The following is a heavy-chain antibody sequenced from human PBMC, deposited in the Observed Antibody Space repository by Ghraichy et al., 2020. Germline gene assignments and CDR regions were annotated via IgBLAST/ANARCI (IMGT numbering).Heavy chain of an antibody. CDR3: ARESGSGWYGAGGEPDY. Sequence: SQTLSLTCTVSGGSISSYYWSWIRQPPGKGLEWIGYIYYSGSTNYNPSLKSRVTISVDTSKNQFSLKLSSVTAADTAVYYCARESGSGWYGAGGEPDYWGQGTLVTVSS. J-gene: IGHJ4*02. V-gene: IGHV4-59*01. CDR1: GGSISSYY. CDR2: IYYSGST. D-gene: IGHD6-19*01.